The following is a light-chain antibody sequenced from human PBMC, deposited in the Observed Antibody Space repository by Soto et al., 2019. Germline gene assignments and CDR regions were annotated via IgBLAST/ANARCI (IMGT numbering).Light chain of an antibody. Sequence: QSALTQPASVSGSPGQSITISCTGTSSDVGGYNYVSWYQHHPGKAPKLMIHEVSNRPSGVSNRFSGSKSGNTASLTISGLQAEDEADYYCTSYTTSNPLPLLFGGGTKLTVL. V-gene: IGLV2-14*01. J-gene: IGLJ2*01. CDR3: TSYTTSNPLPLL. CDR2: EVS. CDR1: SSDVGGYNY.